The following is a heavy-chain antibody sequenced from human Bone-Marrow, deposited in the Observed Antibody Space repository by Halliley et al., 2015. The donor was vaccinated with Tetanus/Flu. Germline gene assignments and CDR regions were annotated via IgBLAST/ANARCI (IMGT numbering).Heavy chain of an antibody. CDR1: GGSFKGYS. CDR2: IDYSGNT. CDR3: ARLVTGTNATYGLDV. V-gene: IGHV4-34*01. Sequence: LRLSCAVYGGSFKGYSWTWIRQPPGKGLEWIGEIDYSGNTDYSPSLKSRVTISVDTSKNQFSLKMRSVSAADTAVYYCARLVTGTNATYGLDVWGQGSKVTVSS. D-gene: IGHD2-8*02. J-gene: IGHJ6*02.